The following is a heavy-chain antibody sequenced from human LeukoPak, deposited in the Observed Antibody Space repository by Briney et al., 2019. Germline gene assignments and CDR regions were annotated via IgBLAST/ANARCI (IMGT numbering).Heavy chain of an antibody. D-gene: IGHD3-9*01. V-gene: IGHV1-18*01. J-gene: IGHJ4*02. CDR2: ISAYNGNT. CDR3: AREPPLYYDILTGSPTDY. Sequence: ASVKVSCKASGYTITSYGISWVRQAPGQGLEWMGWISAYNGNTNYAQKLQGRVTMTTDTSTSTAYMELRSLRSDDTAVYYCAREPPLYYDILTGSPTDYWGQGALVTVSS. CDR1: GYTITSYG.